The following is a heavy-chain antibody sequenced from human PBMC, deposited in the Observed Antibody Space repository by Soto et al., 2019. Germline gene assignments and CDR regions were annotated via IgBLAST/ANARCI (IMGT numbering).Heavy chain of an antibody. Sequence: SETLSLTCTVSGGSITNNYWSWIRQSPGKGLEWIGCSYYSGSTSYNPFLRSRVTISIATSKTQFSLRLRSVTAADTAVYYCARRQNWNNLFDTWGQGTLVTVSS. J-gene: IGHJ5*02. CDR1: GGSITNNY. V-gene: IGHV4-59*08. CDR2: SYYSGST. CDR3: ARRQNWNNLFDT. D-gene: IGHD1-1*01.